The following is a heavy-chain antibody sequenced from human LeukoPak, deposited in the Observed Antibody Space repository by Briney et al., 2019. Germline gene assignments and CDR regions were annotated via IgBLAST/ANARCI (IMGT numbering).Heavy chain of an antibody. CDR1: GGSISSYY. CDR2: IYYSGGA. D-gene: IGHD3-22*01. Sequence: PSETLSLTCTVSGGSISSYYWSWIRQPPGKGLEWIGYIYYSGGANSNPSLKSRVTISVDTSKNQFSLKLSSVTAADTAVYYCARLVVTSKLDWFNPWGQGTLVTVSS. J-gene: IGHJ5*02. V-gene: IGHV4-59*08. CDR3: ARLVVTSKLDWFNP.